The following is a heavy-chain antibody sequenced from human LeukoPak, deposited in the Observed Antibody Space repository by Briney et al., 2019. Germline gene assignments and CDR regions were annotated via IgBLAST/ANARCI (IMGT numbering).Heavy chain of an antibody. CDR3: ARALRYFDWLSTSPEYNWFNP. D-gene: IGHD3-9*01. CDR2: ISSSSSII. V-gene: IGHV3-48*01. J-gene: IGHJ5*02. CDR1: GFTFSSYW. Sequence: GGSLRLSCAVSGFTFSSYWMHWVRQVPGKGLEWVSYISSSSSIIYYADSVKGRFTISRDNAKNSLYLQMNSLRAEDTAVYYCARALRYFDWLSTSPEYNWFNPWGQGTLVTVSS.